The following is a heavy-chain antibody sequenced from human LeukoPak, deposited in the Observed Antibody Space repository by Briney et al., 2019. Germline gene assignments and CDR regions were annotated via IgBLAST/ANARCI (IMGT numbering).Heavy chain of an antibody. D-gene: IGHD2-21*02. V-gene: IGHV4-59*12. J-gene: IGHJ4*02. Sequence: PSETLSLTCTVSGGSISSYYWSWIRQPPGKGLEWIGYIYYSGSTNYNPSLKSRVTISVDTSKNQFSLKLSSVTAADTAVYYCARDTYCGGDCYLGEYYFDYWGQGTLVTVSS. CDR2: IYYSGST. CDR3: ARDTYCGGDCYLGEYYFDY. CDR1: GGSISSYY.